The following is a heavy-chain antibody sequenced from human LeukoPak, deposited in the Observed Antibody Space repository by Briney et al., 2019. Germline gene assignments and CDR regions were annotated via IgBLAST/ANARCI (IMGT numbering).Heavy chain of an antibody. CDR1: GGTFSSYA. J-gene: IGHJ6*02. D-gene: IGHD2-2*01. CDR2: IIPIFGTA. V-gene: IGHV1-69*13. CDR3: ARKRYCSSTSCYGDYYYYGMDV. Sequence: SVNVSCKASGGTFSSYAISWVRQAPGQGLEWMGGIIPIFGTANYAQKFQGRVTITADESTSTAYMELSSLRSEDTAVYYCARKRYCSSTSCYGDYYYYGMDVWGQGTTVTVSS.